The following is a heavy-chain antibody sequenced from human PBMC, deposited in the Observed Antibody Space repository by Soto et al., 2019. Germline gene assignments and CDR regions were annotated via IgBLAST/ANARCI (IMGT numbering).Heavy chain of an antibody. CDR2: THHIGST. CDR3: ARFRGSPYAPDYFDY. Sequence: SETLCLTCTVSCASISSGGYFWNWFRQHPGRGLEWLVDTHHIGSTCYNPTLWIRFIISGDTSNXQFXLELXSVTAADTAVYYCARFRGSPYAPDYFDYWGQGTLVTVSS. CDR1: CASISSGGYF. D-gene: IGHD3-16*01. V-gene: IGHV4-31*03. J-gene: IGHJ4*02.